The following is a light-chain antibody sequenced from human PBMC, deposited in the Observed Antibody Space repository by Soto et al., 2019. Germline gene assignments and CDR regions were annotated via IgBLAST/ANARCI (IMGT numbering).Light chain of an antibody. V-gene: IGLV1-47*01. J-gene: IGLJ2*01. Sequence: QSVLTQPPSASGTPGQRVTISCSGSSSNIGSNYVYWYQQLPGTVPQLLIYRNSERPSGVPDRFSGSKSGTSASLAISGLRYEDEAEYYCAAWDDSLSGVVFGGGTKVTVL. CDR2: RNS. CDR3: AAWDDSLSGVV. CDR1: SSNIGSNY.